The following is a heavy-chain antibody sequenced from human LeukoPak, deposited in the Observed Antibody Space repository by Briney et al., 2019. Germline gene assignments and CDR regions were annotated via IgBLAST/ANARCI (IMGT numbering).Heavy chain of an antibody. CDR1: GYTFTSYG. J-gene: IGHJ4*02. Sequence: ASVKVSCKASGYTFTSYGISWVRQAPGQGLEWMGRIIPILGIANYAQKFQGRVTITADKSTSTAYMELSSLRSEDTAVYYCARDGSIAAAFFDYWGQGTLVTVSS. V-gene: IGHV1-69*04. D-gene: IGHD6-13*01. CDR2: IIPILGIA. CDR3: ARDGSIAAAFFDY.